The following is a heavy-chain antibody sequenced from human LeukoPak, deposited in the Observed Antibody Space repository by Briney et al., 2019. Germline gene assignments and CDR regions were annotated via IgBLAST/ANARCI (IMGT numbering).Heavy chain of an antibody. D-gene: IGHD6-19*01. J-gene: IGHJ3*02. CDR2: IYYSGST. CDR1: GGSISSYY. V-gene: IGHV4-59*01. CDR3: ARDRGSGWSFDAFDI. Sequence: SETLSLTCNVSGGSISSYYWNWIRQPPGKGLEWIGYIYYSGSTNYNPSLKSRVTISIDMSKNQFSLKLSSVTAADTAVYYCARDRGSGWSFDAFDIWGQGTVVTASS.